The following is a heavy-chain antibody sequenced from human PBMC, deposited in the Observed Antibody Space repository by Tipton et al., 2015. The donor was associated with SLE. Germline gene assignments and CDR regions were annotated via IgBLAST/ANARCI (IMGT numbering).Heavy chain of an antibody. J-gene: IGHJ6*02. CDR2: ISYDGSNK. CDR3: ARERLPYYGMAV. CDR1: GFTFSSYA. D-gene: IGHD6-25*01. Sequence: SLRLSCAASGFTFSSYAMHWVRQAPGKGLEWVAVISYDGSNKYYADSVKGRFTISRDNSKNTLYLQMNSLRAEDTAVYYCARERLPYYGMAVWGQGTTVTVSS. V-gene: IGHV3-30*04.